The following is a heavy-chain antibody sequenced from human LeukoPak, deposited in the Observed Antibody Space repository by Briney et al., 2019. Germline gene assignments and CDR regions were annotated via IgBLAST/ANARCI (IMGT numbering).Heavy chain of an antibody. CDR1: GGSFSGYY. Sequence: TSETLSLTCAVYGGSFSGYYWSWIRQPPGKGLEWIGEINHSGSTNYNPSLKSRVTIPVDTSKNQFSLKLSSVTAADTAVYYCARALIAAAGIPSFDIWGQGTMVTVSS. V-gene: IGHV4-34*01. CDR3: ARALIAAAGIPSFDI. J-gene: IGHJ3*02. D-gene: IGHD6-13*01. CDR2: INHSGST.